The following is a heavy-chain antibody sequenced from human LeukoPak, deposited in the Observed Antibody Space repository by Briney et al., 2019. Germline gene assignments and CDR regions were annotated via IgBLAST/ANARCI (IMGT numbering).Heavy chain of an antibody. Sequence: SETLSLTCTVSGGSISSGSYYWSWIRQPAGKGLEWIGRIYSSGSTTYNPSLRSRVTISLDTSKNQFSLRLSSVTAADTAVYFCARGLDLWSGYHFDFWGQGILGTVSS. CDR3: ARGLDLWSGYHFDF. CDR2: IYSSGST. CDR1: GGSISSGSYY. J-gene: IGHJ4*02. D-gene: IGHD3-3*01. V-gene: IGHV4-61*02.